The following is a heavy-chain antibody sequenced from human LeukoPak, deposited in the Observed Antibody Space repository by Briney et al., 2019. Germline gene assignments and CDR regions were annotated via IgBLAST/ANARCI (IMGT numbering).Heavy chain of an antibody. J-gene: IGHJ4*02. V-gene: IGHV3-74*01. Sequence: GSLRLSCAASEFTFSSHWMHWVRQAPGKGLVWVSRINSDGSNTTYADSVKGRFTISRDNAKNTLYLQMNSLRAEDTAVYYCARGIVVVTAIPAYWGQGTLVTVSS. CDR2: INSDGSNT. CDR1: EFTFSSHW. D-gene: IGHD2-21*02. CDR3: ARGIVVVTAIPAY.